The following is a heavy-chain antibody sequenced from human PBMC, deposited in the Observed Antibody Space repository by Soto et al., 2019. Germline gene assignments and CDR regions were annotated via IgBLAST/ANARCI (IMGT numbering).Heavy chain of an antibody. Sequence: PGGSLRLSCAASGFTFNSYAMSWVRQAPGKGLEWVSTIIGSGGSTYYADSVKGRFSVSRDNSKNTLYLQMNSLRAEDTAVYYCVRDGTKTLRDWFDPWGQGISVTVSS. CDR1: GFTFNSYA. CDR3: VRDGTKTLRDWFDP. D-gene: IGHD1-1*01. V-gene: IGHV3-23*01. CDR2: IIGSGGST. J-gene: IGHJ5*02.